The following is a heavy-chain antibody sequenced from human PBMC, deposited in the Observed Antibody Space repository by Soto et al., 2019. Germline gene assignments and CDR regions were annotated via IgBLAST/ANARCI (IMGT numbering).Heavy chain of an antibody. CDR1: GFTFSTFW. Sequence: EVQLVESGGGLVQPGGSLRLSCEASGFTFSTFWMHWVRQAPGKGLVWVSRINSDGSSTNYADPVKSRVTISRDNAKNTLYLQLSSISPEDTPLYYCASDFEYWGQGTLVTVSS. CDR2: INSDGSST. CDR3: ASDFEY. J-gene: IGHJ4*02. V-gene: IGHV3-74*01.